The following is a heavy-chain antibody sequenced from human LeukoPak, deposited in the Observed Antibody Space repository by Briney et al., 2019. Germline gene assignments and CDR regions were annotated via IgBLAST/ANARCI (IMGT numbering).Heavy chain of an antibody. CDR1: GYTFTSYG. CDR3: ARVLLPYCSSTSCYLTTFHY. J-gene: IGHJ4*02. CDR2: ISAYNGNT. V-gene: IGHV1-18*01. D-gene: IGHD2-2*01. Sequence: ASVKVSCKASGYTFTSYGISWVRQAPGQGLEWMGWISAYNGNTNYAQKLQGRVTMTTDTSTSTAYMELRSLRSDDTAVYYCARVLLPYCSSTSCYLTTFHYWGQGTLVTVSS.